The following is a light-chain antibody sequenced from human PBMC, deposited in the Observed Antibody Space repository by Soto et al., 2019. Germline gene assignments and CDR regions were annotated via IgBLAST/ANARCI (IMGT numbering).Light chain of an antibody. Sequence: DIQVTQSPSSLSASLGDSVTITCRTSQNINIYSNWYQHKPGKAPKLLIYAASSLHSGVPSRFSGNGSGTDFTLTISSLEPEDFATYYCLQTSGDPRTFGRGTKVQIK. V-gene: IGKV1-39*01. J-gene: IGKJ1*01. CDR1: QNINIY. CDR2: AAS. CDR3: LQTSGDPRT.